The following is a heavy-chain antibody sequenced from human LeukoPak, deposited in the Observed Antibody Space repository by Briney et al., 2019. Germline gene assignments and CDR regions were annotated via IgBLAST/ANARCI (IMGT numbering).Heavy chain of an antibody. V-gene: IGHV5-51*01. CDR3: ARHGPAGRLDGMCFTPFHYYGMDV. CDR2: IFPHDSDT. J-gene: IGHJ6*02. CDR1: GYSFTDYW. D-gene: IGHD2-8*01. Sequence: GESLKISCKGSGYSFTDYWIGWVRQMPGKGLEWMGIIFPHDSDTKYSPSFQGQVTISVDKSIATAYLQWSSLQASDSAMYYCARHGPAGRLDGMCFTPFHYYGMDVWGQGTTVTVSS.